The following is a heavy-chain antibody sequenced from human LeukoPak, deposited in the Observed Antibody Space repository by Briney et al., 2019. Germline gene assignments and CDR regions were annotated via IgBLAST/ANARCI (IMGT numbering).Heavy chain of an antibody. CDR2: ISSSSNTI. Sequence: GGSLRLSCAASGLTFSSYSMNWVRQAPGKGLEWVSYISSSSNTIYYADSVKGRFTISRDNAKNSLYLQMNSLRAEDTAVYYCARDLYYYDTEIDYWGQGTLVTVST. CDR3: ARDLYYYDTEIDY. CDR1: GLTFSSYS. V-gene: IGHV3-48*01. D-gene: IGHD3-22*01. J-gene: IGHJ4*02.